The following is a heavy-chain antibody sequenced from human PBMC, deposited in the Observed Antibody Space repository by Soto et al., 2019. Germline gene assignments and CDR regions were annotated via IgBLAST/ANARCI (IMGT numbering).Heavy chain of an antibody. J-gene: IGHJ4*02. Sequence: NASETLSLTCSVSGGSLSKYYWSWIRQPAGKGLEWIGRISTSGHVVSKVSLRSRLTMSVDMSNNHFSLKLTSVTAADTAVYYCARDNNDFWSLYPLAFDYWGQGALVTVSS. V-gene: IGHV4-4*07. D-gene: IGHD3-3*01. CDR2: ISTSGHV. CDR1: GGSLSKYY. CDR3: ARDNNDFWSLYPLAFDY.